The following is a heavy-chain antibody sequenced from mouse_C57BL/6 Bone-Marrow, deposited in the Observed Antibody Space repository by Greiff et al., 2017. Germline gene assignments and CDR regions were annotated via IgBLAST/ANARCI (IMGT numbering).Heavy chain of an antibody. CDR3: ARDAMFYDGYSYAMDY. CDR1: GFTFSDFY. J-gene: IGHJ4*01. D-gene: IGHD2-3*01. CDR2: SRNKANDYTT. V-gene: IGHV7-1*01. Sequence: EVKVVESGGGLVQSGRSLRLSCATSGFTFSDFYMEWVRQAPGKGLEWIAASRNKANDYTTEYSASVKGRFIVSRDTSQSILYLQMNALRAEDTAIYYCARDAMFYDGYSYAMDYWGQGTSVTVSS.